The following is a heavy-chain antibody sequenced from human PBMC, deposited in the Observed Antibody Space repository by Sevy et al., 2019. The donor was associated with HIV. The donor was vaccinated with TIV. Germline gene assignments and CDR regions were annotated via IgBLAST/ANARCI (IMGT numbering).Heavy chain of an antibody. CDR2: IHTDGSSS. Sequence: GGSLRLSCAASGFTFRNYWMHWVRQAPGKGLVSVSYIHTDGSSSYYADYVKGRFTISRDNAQNTLYLQMNSLKTEDTAVYYCTTSTQVDYYGMDVWGQGTTVTVSS. D-gene: IGHD4-4*01. V-gene: IGHV3-74*01. CDR3: TTSTQVDYYGMDV. J-gene: IGHJ6*02. CDR1: GFTFRNYW.